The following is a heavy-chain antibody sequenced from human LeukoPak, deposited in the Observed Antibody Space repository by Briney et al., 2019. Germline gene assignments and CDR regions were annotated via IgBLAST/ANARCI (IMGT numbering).Heavy chain of an antibody. CDR3: ARAYDSSGYYDPFDYYYGMDV. CDR2: ISAYNGNT. Sequence: ASVKVSCKASGYTFTSYYMHWVRQAPGQGLEWMGWISAYNGNTNYAQKLQGRVTMTTDTSTSTAYMELRSLRSDDTAVYYCARAYDSSGYYDPFDYYYGMDVWGQGTTVTVSS. J-gene: IGHJ6*02. CDR1: GYTFTSYY. V-gene: IGHV1-18*04. D-gene: IGHD3-22*01.